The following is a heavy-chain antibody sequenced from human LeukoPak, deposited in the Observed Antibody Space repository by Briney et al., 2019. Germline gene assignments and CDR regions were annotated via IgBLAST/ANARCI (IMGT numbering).Heavy chain of an antibody. Sequence: GGSLRLSCAASGFTFSSYAMSWVRQAPGKGLEWVSTISGSGGNTYYADSVKGQFTISRDNSKNTLYLQMNSLRAEDTAVYYCAKARGAYYYGSGSFFDYWGQGTLVTVSS. CDR3: AKARGAYYYGSGSFFDY. J-gene: IGHJ4*02. CDR2: ISGSGGNT. D-gene: IGHD3-10*01. CDR1: GFTFSSYA. V-gene: IGHV3-23*01.